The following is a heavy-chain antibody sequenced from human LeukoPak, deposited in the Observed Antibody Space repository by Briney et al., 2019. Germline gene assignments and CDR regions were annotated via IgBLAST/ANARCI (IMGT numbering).Heavy chain of an antibody. Sequence: GGSLRLSCAASGFTFSSYGMHWVRQAPGKGLEWVTFIRYDGTNKYYADSVKGRFTISRDNSKNTLYLQMNSLRAEDTAVYYCARDHAYAFDIWGQGTLVTVSS. D-gene: IGHD2-2*01. V-gene: IGHV3-30*02. CDR1: GFTFSSYG. CDR2: IRYDGTNK. CDR3: ARDHAYAFDI. J-gene: IGHJ3*02.